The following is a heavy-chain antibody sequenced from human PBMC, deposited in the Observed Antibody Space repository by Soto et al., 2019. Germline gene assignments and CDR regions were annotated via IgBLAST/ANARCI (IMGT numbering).Heavy chain of an antibody. CDR1: GGSISIGGYY. Sequence: SETLSLTCTVSGGSISIGGYYWSWIRQHPGKGLEWIGYIYYSGSTYYNPSLKSRVTISVDTSKNQFSLKLSSVTAADTAVYYCARGGYSGYDLDYWGQGTLVTVSS. V-gene: IGHV4-31*03. CDR3: ARGGYSGYDLDY. J-gene: IGHJ4*02. CDR2: IYYSGST. D-gene: IGHD5-12*01.